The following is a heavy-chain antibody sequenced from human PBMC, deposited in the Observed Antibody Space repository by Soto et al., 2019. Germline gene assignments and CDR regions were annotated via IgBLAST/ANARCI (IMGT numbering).Heavy chain of an antibody. CDR3: ARASDAARGHCDY. Sequence: QVQLQESGPGLVKPSETLSLTCTVSGGSVSSGSYYWNWIRQPPGQGLEGIGPIYYSGSTSYNPPLTGRVTTSGDTSKNQFSLKLSSVTAADTAVYYCARASDAARGHCDYGGQGTLVTVSS. J-gene: IGHJ4*02. CDR2: IYYSGST. D-gene: IGHD5-18*01. CDR1: GGSVSSGSYY. V-gene: IGHV4-61*01.